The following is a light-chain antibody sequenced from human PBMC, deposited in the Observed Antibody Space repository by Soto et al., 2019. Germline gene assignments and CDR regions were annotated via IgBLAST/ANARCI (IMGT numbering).Light chain of an antibody. CDR3: CSYAGSVV. J-gene: IGLJ2*01. Sequence: QSVLTQPASVSGSPGQSITISCTGTSSDVGSYNLVSWYQQHPGKAPKLMIYEVSKRPSGVSNRFSGSKSGNTASLTISGLQAEDEAYYYCCSYAGSVVFGGGTQLTVL. V-gene: IGLV2-23*02. CDR1: SSDVGSYNL. CDR2: EVS.